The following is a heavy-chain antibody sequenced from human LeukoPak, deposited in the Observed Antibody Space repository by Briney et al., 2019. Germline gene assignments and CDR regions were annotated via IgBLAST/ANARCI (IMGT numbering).Heavy chain of an antibody. CDR1: GYTFSSHG. D-gene: IGHD2-21*01. CDR3: ARLWGSASGYFDY. J-gene: IGHJ4*02. CDR2: IWYDGSDK. V-gene: IGHV3-33*01. Sequence: PGRSLRLSCAVSGYTFSSHGMHWVRQAPGKGLEWVAAIWYDGSDKYYADSVKGRFTISRDNSKNMLYLQMDSLRAEDTALYYCARLWGSASGYFDYWGQGTLVTVSS.